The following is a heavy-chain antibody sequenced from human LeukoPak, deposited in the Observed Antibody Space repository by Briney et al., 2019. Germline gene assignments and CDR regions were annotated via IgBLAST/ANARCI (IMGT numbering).Heavy chain of an antibody. CDR2: INPKSGGT. J-gene: IGHJ4*02. CDR1: GYTFTGYY. Sequence: ASVKVSCKASGYTFTGYYIHWLRQAPGQGLEWMGWINPKSGGTNYAQKFQGRVTMTRDTSITTVYMELSGLTSDDTAVYYCARFLNGYGYLYWGQGTQVTVSS. CDR3: ARFLNGYGYLY. D-gene: IGHD5-18*01. V-gene: IGHV1-2*02.